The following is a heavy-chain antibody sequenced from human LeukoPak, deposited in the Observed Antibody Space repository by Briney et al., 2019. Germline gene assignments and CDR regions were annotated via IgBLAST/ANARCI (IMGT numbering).Heavy chain of an antibody. CDR2: IYYSGST. J-gene: IGHJ3*02. CDR3: ARHGPARRIRYAFDI. CDR1: GGSISSSSYY. Sequence: SETLSLTCTVSGGSISSSSYYWGWIRQPPGKGLEWIGSIYYSGSTNYNPSLKSRVTISVDTSKNQFSLKLSSVTAADTAVYYCARHGPARRIRYAFDIWGQGTMVTVSS. D-gene: IGHD6-6*01. V-gene: IGHV4-39*01.